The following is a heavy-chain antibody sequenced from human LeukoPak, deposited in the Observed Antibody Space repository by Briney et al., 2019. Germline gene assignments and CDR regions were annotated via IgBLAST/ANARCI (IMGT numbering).Heavy chain of an antibody. CDR1: GYTFTSYG. V-gene: IGHV1-18*01. CDR3: ARDLAYSSSWYVSAFDH. CDR2: ISAYNGNT. D-gene: IGHD6-13*01. Sequence: ASVKVSCKASGYTFTSYGISWVRQAPGQGLEWMGWISAYNGNTNNAQKLQGSVTMTTDTSTSTAYMELRSLRSDDTAVYYCARDLAYSSSWYVSAFDHWGQGTLVTVSS. J-gene: IGHJ4*02.